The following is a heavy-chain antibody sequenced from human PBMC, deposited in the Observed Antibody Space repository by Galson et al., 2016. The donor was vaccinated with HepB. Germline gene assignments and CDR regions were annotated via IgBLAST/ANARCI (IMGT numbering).Heavy chain of an antibody. CDR3: ARNMYGAATNYIGDVFDI. CDR2: LYRDGST. Sequence: SLRLSCAVSGLTVSGDYMSWVRQAPGKGLEWVSVLYRDGSTYYADSVEGRFTISRANSRNTLYLQMNSLRAEDTAMYYCARNMYGAATNYIGDVFDIWGQGTMVTVSS. J-gene: IGHJ3*02. CDR1: GLTVSGDY. D-gene: IGHD3-10*01. V-gene: IGHV3-53*01.